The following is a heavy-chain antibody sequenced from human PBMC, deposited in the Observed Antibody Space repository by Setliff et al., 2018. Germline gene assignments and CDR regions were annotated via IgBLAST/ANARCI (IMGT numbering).Heavy chain of an antibody. Sequence: GGSLRLSCAASGFTFGSYWMTWVRQAPEKGLEWVANIHQDGSERHYVDSVKGRFTISRDNAKNSLFLQMNILEVEDTAVYYCARDWPWMATIFDAFDIWGQGTMVTVSS. V-gene: IGHV3-7*01. CDR2: IHQDGSER. D-gene: IGHD5-12*01. J-gene: IGHJ3*02. CDR3: ARDWPWMATIFDAFDI. CDR1: GFTFGSYW.